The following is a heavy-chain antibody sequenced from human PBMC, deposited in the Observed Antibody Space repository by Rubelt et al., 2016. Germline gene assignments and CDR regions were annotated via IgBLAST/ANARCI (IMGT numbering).Heavy chain of an antibody. CDR2: IYHSGST. CDR3: ARMGKAAAGNGYYFDY. J-gene: IGHJ4*02. D-gene: IGHD6-13*01. Sequence: QVQLQESGPGLVKPSETLSLTCTVSGYSISSGYYWGWIRQPPGKGLEWIGSIYHSGSTYYNPSLKSRVTISVDTSKNQFSLKLSSVTAADTAVYYCARMGKAAAGNGYYFDYWGQGTLVTVSS. CDR1: GYSISSGYY. V-gene: IGHV4-38-2*02.